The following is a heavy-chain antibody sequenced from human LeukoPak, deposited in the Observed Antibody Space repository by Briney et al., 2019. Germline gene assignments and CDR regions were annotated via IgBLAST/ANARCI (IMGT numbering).Heavy chain of an antibody. CDR2: IEQDGSEK. D-gene: IGHD5-18*01. J-gene: IGHJ4*02. Sequence: GGSVRLSCAASGFSFTTSWMSWVRQAPGKGLEWVASIEQDGSEKYYVDSVKGRFTISRDNAKNSLFLQMNSLRAEDTAVYYCAKGHTSLAPGGQGALVTVSS. CDR3: AKGHTSLAP. V-gene: IGHV3-7*01. CDR1: GFSFTTSW.